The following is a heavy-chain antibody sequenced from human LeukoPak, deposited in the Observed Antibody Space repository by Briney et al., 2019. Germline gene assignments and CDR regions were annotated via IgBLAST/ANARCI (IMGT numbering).Heavy chain of an antibody. Sequence: SVKVSCKASGGTFSSYAISWVRQAPGQGLEWMGGIIPIFGTASYAQKFQGRVTITTDESTSTAYMELSSLRSEDTAVYYCATSRSRFLEWANAFDIWGQGTMVTVSS. CDR1: GGTFSSYA. CDR2: IIPIFGTA. D-gene: IGHD3-3*01. J-gene: IGHJ3*02. CDR3: ATSRSRFLEWANAFDI. V-gene: IGHV1-69*05.